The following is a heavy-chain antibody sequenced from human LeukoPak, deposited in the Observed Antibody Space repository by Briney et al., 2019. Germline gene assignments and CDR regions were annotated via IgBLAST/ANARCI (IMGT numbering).Heavy chain of an antibody. Sequence: SETLSLTCTVSGGSISTYYWSWIRQSPGKGLEWIGYIYYSGSTTYNAYLKSRVTISIDTSTSQFSLRLNSVTAADTAVYYCVRQGSSGSFDYWGQGIPVTV. CDR1: GGSISTYY. CDR2: IYYSGST. CDR3: VRQGSSGSFDY. J-gene: IGHJ4*02. D-gene: IGHD6-13*01. V-gene: IGHV4-59*08.